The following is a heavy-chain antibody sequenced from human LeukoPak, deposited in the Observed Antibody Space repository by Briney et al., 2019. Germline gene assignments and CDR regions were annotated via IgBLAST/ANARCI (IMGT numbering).Heavy chain of an antibody. D-gene: IGHD6-13*01. CDR2: ISSNGGST. J-gene: IGHJ4*02. V-gene: IGHV3-64D*06. CDR3: VKAPSSIAAAGRFDY. Sequence: PGGSLRLSCSASGFTFSSYAMHWVRQAPGKGLEYVSAISSNGGSTYYADSVKGRFTISRDNSKSTLYLQMSSLRAEDTAVYYCVKAPSSIAAAGRFDYWGQGTLVTVSS. CDR1: GFTFSSYA.